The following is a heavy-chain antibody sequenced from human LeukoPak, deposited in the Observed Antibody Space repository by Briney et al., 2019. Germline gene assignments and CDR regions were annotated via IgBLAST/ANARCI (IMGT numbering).Heavy chain of an antibody. CDR3: ASMVRGVIDY. J-gene: IGHJ4*02. V-gene: IGHV3-23*01. D-gene: IGHD3-10*01. CDR2: ISVSGGST. CDR1: GFTFSSYA. Sequence: PGGSLRLSCAASGFTFSSYAMSWVRQAPGKGLEWVSSISVSGGSTYYADSVKGRFTISRDNSKNTLYLQMNSLRAEDTAVYYCASMVRGVIDYWGQGTLVTVSS.